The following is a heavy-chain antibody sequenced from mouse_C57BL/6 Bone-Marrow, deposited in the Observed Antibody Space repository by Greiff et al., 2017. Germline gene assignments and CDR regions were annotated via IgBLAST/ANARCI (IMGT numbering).Heavy chain of an antibody. D-gene: IGHD2-1*01. CDR1: GFTFSSYA. CDR3: AKNYMGAMED. CDR2: ISSGGDYT. J-gene: IGHJ4*01. V-gene: IGHV5-9-1*02. Sequence: DVMLVESGEGLVKPGGSLKLSCAASGFTFSSYAMSWVRQTPEQRLEWVAYISSGGDYTYYADTVKGRFTISRDNASNTLYLQMSSLKSVDTAKYYCAKNYMGAMEDGSEGTSVTGSS.